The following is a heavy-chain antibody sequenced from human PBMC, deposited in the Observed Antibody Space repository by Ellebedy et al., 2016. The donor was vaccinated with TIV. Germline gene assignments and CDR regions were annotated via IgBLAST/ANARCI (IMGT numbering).Heavy chain of an antibody. CDR2: IGNSDTK. CDR1: GFTFSSYS. CDR3: ARDAMIWIFDS. D-gene: IGHD3-22*01. Sequence: PGGSLRLSCAASGFTFSSYSMNWVRKAPGTGLEWVSYIGNSDTKYYADSVMGRFTISRDKAKESVYLQMNSLRVEDTGVYYCARDAMIWIFDSWGQGTLVTVSS. J-gene: IGHJ4*02. V-gene: IGHV3-48*01.